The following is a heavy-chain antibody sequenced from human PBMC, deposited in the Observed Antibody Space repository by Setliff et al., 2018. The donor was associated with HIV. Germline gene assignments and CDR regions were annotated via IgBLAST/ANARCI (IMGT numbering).Heavy chain of an antibody. Sequence: PSETLSLTCSVSGGSTTSGGYYWSWIRQHPGKGLEWIGYIYYSGSTYYNPSLKSRVTISIDTSKNQFSLKLSSVTAADTAVYYCARGLVVVTDSDYDTNYYYYYYM. CDR3: ARGLVVVTDSDYDTNYYYYYYM. V-gene: IGHV4-31*03. D-gene: IGHD5-12*01. CDR2: IYYSGST. CDR1: GGSTTSGGYY. J-gene: IGHJ6*03.